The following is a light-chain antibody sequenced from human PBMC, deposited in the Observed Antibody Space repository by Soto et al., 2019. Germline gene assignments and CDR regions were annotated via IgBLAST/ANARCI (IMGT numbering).Light chain of an antibody. V-gene: IGKV1-5*03. CDR2: KAS. CDR1: QTISTL. J-gene: IGKJ1*01. Sequence: DIQMTQSPSTLSASVGDRVTITCRASQTISTLLAWYQQRPGKAPNLLIYKASSLESGVPSRFRVSGSGTEFTLTISSLQPDDFATYFCQQYSTYPWTFGQGTKVE. CDR3: QQYSTYPWT.